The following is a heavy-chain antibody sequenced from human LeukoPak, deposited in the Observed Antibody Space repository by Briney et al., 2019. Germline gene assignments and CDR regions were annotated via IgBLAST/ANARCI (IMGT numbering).Heavy chain of an antibody. CDR3: ARHRIHQSNTYYYDSSGYYSHDAFDI. Sequence: SETLSLTCTVSGGSISSYYWSWIRQPPGKGLEWIGYIYTSGSTNYNPSLKSRVTISVDTSKNQFSLKLSSVTAADTAVYYCARHRIHQSNTYYYDSSGYYSHDAFDIWGQGTMVTVSP. CDR1: GGSISSYY. D-gene: IGHD3-22*01. V-gene: IGHV4-4*09. CDR2: IYTSGST. J-gene: IGHJ3*02.